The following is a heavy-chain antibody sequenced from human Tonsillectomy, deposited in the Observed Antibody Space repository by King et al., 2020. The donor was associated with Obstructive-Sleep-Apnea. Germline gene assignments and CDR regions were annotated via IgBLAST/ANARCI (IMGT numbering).Heavy chain of an antibody. CDR3: ARDSPIGRCSSTSCLKTYYYYGMDV. V-gene: IGHV4-4*02. CDR1: GGSIRSSNW. D-gene: IGHD2-2*01. Sequence: QLQESGPGLVKPSGTLSLTCAVSGGSIRSSNWWNWVRQPPGKGLEWIGEINHSGSTNYNPSLKSRVTISVDKSKHQFSLKLSSVTAADTAVYYCARDSPIGRCSSTSCLKTYYYYGMDVWGQGTTVTVSS. CDR2: INHSGST. J-gene: IGHJ6*02.